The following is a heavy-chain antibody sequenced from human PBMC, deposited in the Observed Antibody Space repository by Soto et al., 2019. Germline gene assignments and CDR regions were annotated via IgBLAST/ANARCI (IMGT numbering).Heavy chain of an antibody. CDR2: IWYDGSNK. Sequence: QVQLVESGGGVVQPGRSLRLSCAASGFTFSSYGMHWVRQAPGKGLEWVAVIWYDGSNKYYADSVKGRFTISRDNSKNTLYLQMNSLRAEDTAVYYCARESAAGTSHFAYWGQGTLVTVSS. V-gene: IGHV3-33*01. CDR1: GFTFSSYG. D-gene: IGHD6-13*01. CDR3: ARESAAGTSHFAY. J-gene: IGHJ4*02.